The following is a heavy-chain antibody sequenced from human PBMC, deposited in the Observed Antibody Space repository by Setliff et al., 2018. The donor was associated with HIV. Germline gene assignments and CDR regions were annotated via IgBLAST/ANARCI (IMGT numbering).Heavy chain of an antibody. CDR3: VRGSGYYYFDN. Sequence: PGGSLRLSCASSGFTFSSYAMNWVRQAPGKGLEWVSAITDGSSTRYADSVKGRFTISRDNAKNMLYLQMNSLSADDTAVYYCVRGSGYYYFDNWGQGALVTVSS. CDR1: GFTFSSYA. CDR2: ITDGSST. V-gene: IGHV3-23*01. D-gene: IGHD3-22*01. J-gene: IGHJ4*02.